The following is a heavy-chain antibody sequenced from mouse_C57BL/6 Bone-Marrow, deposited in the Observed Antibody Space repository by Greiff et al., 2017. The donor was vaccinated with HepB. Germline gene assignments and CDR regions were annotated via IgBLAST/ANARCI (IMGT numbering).Heavy chain of an antibody. D-gene: IGHD1-1*01. Sequence: EVKLQESGPGLVKPSQSLSLTCSVTGYSITSGYYWNWIRQFPGNKLEWMGYISYDGSNNYNPSLKKRISITRDTSKNQFFLKLNSVTTEDTATYYCARDRGYYYGSGFYFDYWGQGTTLTVSS. J-gene: IGHJ2*01. V-gene: IGHV3-6*01. CDR2: ISYDGSN. CDR1: GYSITSGYY. CDR3: ARDRGYYYGSGFYFDY.